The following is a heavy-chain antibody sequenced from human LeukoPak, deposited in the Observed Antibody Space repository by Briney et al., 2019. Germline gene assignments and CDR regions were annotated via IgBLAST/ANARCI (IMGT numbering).Heavy chain of an antibody. V-gene: IGHV3-30*02. CDR3: AKDYYDSSGYQRSGY. CDR1: GFTFSSYG. Sequence: GGSLRLSCAASGFTFSSYGMHWVRQAPGKGLEWVAFIRYDGSNKYYADSVKDRFTISRDNSKNTLYLQMNSLRAEDTAVYYCAKDYYDSSGYQRSGYWGQGTLVTVSS. CDR2: IRYDGSNK. J-gene: IGHJ4*02. D-gene: IGHD3-22*01.